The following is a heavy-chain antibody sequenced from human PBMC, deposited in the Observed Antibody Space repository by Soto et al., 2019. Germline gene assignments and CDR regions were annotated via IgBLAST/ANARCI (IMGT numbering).Heavy chain of an antibody. Sequence: PGGSLRLSCAASGFTFSSYSMNWIRQAPGKGLEWVSYISSSSTIYYADSVKGRFTISRDNAKNSLYLQMNSLRDEDTAVYYCAILGYSSGWKEADYYGMDVWGQGTTVTVSS. CDR3: AILGYSSGWKEADYYGMDV. CDR2: ISSSSTI. J-gene: IGHJ6*02. CDR1: GFTFSSYS. V-gene: IGHV3-48*02. D-gene: IGHD6-19*01.